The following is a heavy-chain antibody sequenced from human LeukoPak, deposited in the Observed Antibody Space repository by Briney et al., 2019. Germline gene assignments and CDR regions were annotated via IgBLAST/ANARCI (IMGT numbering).Heavy chain of an antibody. J-gene: IGHJ4*02. D-gene: IGHD6-13*01. Sequence: GASVKVSCKASGYTFTSYGISWVRQAPGQGLEWMGWISAYNGNTNYAQKLQGRVTMTTDTSTSTAYMELRSLRSDDTAVYYCARDGVAAAVKEIFDHWGQGTLVTVSS. CDR3: ARDGVAAAVKEIFDH. CDR1: GYTFTSYG. CDR2: ISAYNGNT. V-gene: IGHV1-18*01.